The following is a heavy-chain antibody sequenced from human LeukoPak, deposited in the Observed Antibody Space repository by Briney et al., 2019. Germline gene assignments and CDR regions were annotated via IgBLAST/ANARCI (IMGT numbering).Heavy chain of an antibody. Sequence: SETLSLLCGVCGGRLCGHYWRWMPQPPGKGLVGIGEVSQTGSGRTNYNPSLKSRVTIAVDTSKNQFALELTSATAADTAMYYCARVPLYWQDPFDFWGQGTLVTVSS. J-gene: IGHJ4*02. D-gene: IGHD2-8*02. CDR3: ARVPLYWQDPFDF. CDR1: GGRLCGHY. CDR2: VSQTGSGRT. V-gene: IGHV4-34*01.